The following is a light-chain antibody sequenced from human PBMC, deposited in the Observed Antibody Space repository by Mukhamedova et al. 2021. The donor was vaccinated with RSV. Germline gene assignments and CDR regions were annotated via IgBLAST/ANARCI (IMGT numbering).Light chain of an antibody. CDR1: ISSW. CDR3: QQYNSYYS. J-gene: IGKJ2*03. CDR2: KAP. Sequence: ISSWLAWYQQKPGKAPKLLTYKAPSLESGVPSRFSGSGSGTEFTLTISSLQPDDFATYYCQQYNSYYSFGQGTKLEIK. V-gene: IGKV1-5*03.